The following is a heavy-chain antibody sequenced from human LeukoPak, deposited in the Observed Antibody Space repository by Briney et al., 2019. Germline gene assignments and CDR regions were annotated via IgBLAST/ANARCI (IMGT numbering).Heavy chain of an antibody. V-gene: IGHV1-2*02. J-gene: IGHJ4*02. Sequence: ASVKVSCTHCGYRLPQYYMLGLEPAPGQGLEWMGWINPNTGGTNYAQNFQGRVTITSDTSISTAYMELSSLRSDDTAMYYCERARKIGVVFPPNLDCWGQGTLVTVSS. CDR2: INPNTGGT. D-gene: IGHD3-22*01. CDR3: ERARKIGVVFPPNLDC. CDR1: GYRLPQYY.